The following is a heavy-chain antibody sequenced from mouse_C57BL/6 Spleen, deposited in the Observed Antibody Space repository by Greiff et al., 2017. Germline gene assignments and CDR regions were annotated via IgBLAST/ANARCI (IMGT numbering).Heavy chain of an antibody. D-gene: IGHD2-1*01. CDR3: VRGHYPYAMDY. CDR2: IRSKSNNYAT. V-gene: IGHV10-1*01. CDR1: GFSFNTYA. Sequence: GGGLVQPKGSLKLSCAASGFSFNTYAMNWVRQAPGKGLEWVARIRSKSNNYATYYADSVKDRFTISRDDSESMLYLQMNNLKTEDTAMYYCVRGHYPYAMDYWGQGTSVTVSS. J-gene: IGHJ4*01.